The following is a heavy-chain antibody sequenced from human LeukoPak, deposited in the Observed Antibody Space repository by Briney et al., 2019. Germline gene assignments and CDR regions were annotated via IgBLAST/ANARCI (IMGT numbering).Heavy chain of an antibody. CDR3: ARVRCGDAGYYYYYYYMDV. D-gene: IGHD2-21*01. V-gene: IGHV4-34*01. CDR1: GGSFSGYY. Sequence: PSETLSLTCAVYGGSFSGYYWSWIRQPPGKGLEWIGEINHSGSTNYNPSLKSRVTISVDTSKNQFSLKLSSVTAADTAVYYCARVRCGDAGYYYYYYYMDVWGKGTTVTVSS. CDR2: INHSGST. J-gene: IGHJ6*03.